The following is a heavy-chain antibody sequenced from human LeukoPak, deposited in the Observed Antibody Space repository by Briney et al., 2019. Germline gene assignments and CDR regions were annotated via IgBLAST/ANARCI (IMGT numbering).Heavy chain of an antibody. CDR2: INSDGRTT. D-gene: IGHD4-17*01. V-gene: IGHV3-74*01. CDR1: GFTFSSYW. J-gene: IGHJ6*04. CDR3: VREQTSVTTFGMDV. Sequence: GGSLRLSCAASGFTFSSYWMHWVRQAPGKGLVWVSHINSDGRTTNYADSVKGRCTISRDNAKNTLYLQMNSLRAEDTAVYYCVREQTSVTTFGMDVWGKGTTVTVSS.